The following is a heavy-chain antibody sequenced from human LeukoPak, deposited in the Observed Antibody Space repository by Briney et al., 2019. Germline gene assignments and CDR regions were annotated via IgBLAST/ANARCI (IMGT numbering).Heavy chain of an antibody. J-gene: IGHJ5*02. V-gene: IGHV4-39*07. CDR2: IFYSGST. Sequence: SETLSLTCTVSGGSISSSSYYWGWIRQPPGKGLEWIGSIFYSGSTNYNPSLKSRVTISVDTSKNQFSLKLSSVTAADTAVYYCARAHVIAAAHWFDPWGQGTLVTVSS. CDR3: ARAHVIAAAHWFDP. CDR1: GGSISSSSYY. D-gene: IGHD6-13*01.